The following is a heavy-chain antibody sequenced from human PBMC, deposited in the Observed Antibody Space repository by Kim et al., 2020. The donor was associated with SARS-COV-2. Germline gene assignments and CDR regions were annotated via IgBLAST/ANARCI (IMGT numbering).Heavy chain of an antibody. Sequence: SVKVSCMASGGTFSNYAISWVRQAPGQGLEWVGGFLPIVDSPVYAQKFQGRASITSDESTSTAYMELTSLTSDDTALYYFVRAGVSGYNRPHAYWGLGTLVTVSS. D-gene: IGHD5-12*01. CDR2: FLPIVDSP. CDR1: GGTFSNYA. J-gene: IGHJ4*02. V-gene: IGHV1-69*13. CDR3: VRAGVSGYNRPHAY.